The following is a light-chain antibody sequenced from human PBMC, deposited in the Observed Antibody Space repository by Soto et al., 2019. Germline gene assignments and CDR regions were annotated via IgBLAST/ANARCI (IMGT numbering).Light chain of an antibody. J-gene: IGKJ2*01. V-gene: IGKV1-5*01. CDR1: QSISTW. CDR3: QQYKTYPMYT. CDR2: DAS. Sequence: DIQMTQSPSTLSASVGDRVTITCRASQSISTWLAWYQQKPGKAPKFLISDASNLESGVPARFSGSGSGTEFTLTISSLQPDDFATYYCQQYKTYPMYTFGQGTKLEIK.